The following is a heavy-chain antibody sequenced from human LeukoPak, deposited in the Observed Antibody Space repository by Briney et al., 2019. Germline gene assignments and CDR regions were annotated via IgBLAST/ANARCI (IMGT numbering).Heavy chain of an antibody. J-gene: IGHJ4*02. CDR2: VYYSGST. D-gene: IGHD5-18*01. V-gene: IGHV4-59*01. CDR1: GDSISTYY. Sequence: SETLSLTCSVSGDSISTYYWSWIRQPPGKALEWIGYVYYSGSTDFNPSLKSRVTISVDTSKKQFSLNLNSVAAADTAVYYCSASKQLWLRGLFDYWGQGTLVTVSS. CDR3: SASKQLWLRGLFDY.